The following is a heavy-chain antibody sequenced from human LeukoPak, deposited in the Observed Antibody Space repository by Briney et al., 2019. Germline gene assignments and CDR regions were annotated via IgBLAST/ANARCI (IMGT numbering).Heavy chain of an antibody. CDR3: AKGGHYLFDY. Sequence: GRSLRLSCAGSGFTFSRHGMHWVRQAPGKGLEWVAVISNEGSNKYYGDSVKGRFAISRDNFKNTTYLQMNYLRPEDTAVYFCAKGGHYLFDYWGQGALVTVSS. D-gene: IGHD3-10*01. CDR2: ISNEGSNK. V-gene: IGHV3-30*18. J-gene: IGHJ4*02. CDR1: GFTFSRHG.